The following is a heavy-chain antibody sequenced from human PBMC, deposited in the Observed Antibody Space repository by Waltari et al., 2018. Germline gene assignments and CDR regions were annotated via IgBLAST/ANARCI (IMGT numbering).Heavy chain of an antibody. CDR3: ASLLSGSYHYFDY. Sequence: QVQLVQSGAEVKKPGSSVKVSCKASVYTFTRYDINCVRQAPGQGLERMGWMNTNSGNTGYAQKLQGRVTMTRNTSISTAYMELSSLRSEDTAVYYCASLLSGSYHYFDYWGHGT. CDR2: MNTNSGNT. D-gene: IGHD1-26*01. V-gene: IGHV1-8*02. CDR1: VYTFTRYD. J-gene: IGHJ4*01.